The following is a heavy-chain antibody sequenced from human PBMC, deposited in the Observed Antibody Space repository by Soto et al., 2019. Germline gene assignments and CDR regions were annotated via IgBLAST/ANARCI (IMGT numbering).Heavy chain of an antibody. CDR3: ATDLRVWVLGLSFAAFDI. CDR1: GYTLTELS. Sequence: ASVKVSCKVSGYTLTELSMHWVRQAPGKGLEWMGGFDPEDGETIYAQKFQGRVTMTEDTSTDTAYMELSSLRSEDTAVYYCATDLRVWVLGLSFAAFDIWGQGTMVTVSS. D-gene: IGHD3-16*01. J-gene: IGHJ3*02. CDR2: FDPEDGET. V-gene: IGHV1-24*01.